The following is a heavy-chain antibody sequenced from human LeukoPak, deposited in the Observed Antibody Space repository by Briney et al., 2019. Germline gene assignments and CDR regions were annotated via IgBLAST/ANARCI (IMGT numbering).Heavy chain of an antibody. D-gene: IGHD3-3*01. CDR2: IWYDGSNK. CDR3: AKEKWSGWVRAADY. V-gene: IGHV3-33*06. J-gene: IGHJ4*02. Sequence: GRSLRLSCAASGFTFSSYGMHWVRQAPGKGLEWVAVIWYDGSNKYYADSVKGRFTISRDNSKNTLYLQMNSLRAEDTAVYYCAKEKWSGWVRAADYWGQGTLVTVSS. CDR1: GFTFSSYG.